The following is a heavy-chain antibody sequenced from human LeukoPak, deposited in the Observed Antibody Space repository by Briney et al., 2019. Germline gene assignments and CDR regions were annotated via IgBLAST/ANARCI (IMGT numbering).Heavy chain of an antibody. CDR2: VNPNSGNT. J-gene: IGHJ6*03. Sequence: ASVKLSCKASGSTFTSYDINWVRHAPGQGLEWMGWVNPNSGNTGYAQKVQGRVTITRNTAISTAYMALSSLRSEDTAVYYCARGVPVRRFLLYCSGGSGYSHYMDVWGKGTTVTVSS. CDR1: GSTFTSYD. CDR3: ARGVPVRRFLLYCSGGSGYSHYMDV. V-gene: IGHV1-8*03. D-gene: IGHD2-15*01.